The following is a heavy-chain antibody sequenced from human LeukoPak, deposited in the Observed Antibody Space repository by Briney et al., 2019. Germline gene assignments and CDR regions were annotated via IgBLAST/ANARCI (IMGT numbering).Heavy chain of an antibody. V-gene: IGHV3-53*01. CDR1: GFTVSSNY. CDR3: ARGQHIVVVTAILEDYYGMDV. J-gene: IGHJ6*02. D-gene: IGHD2-21*02. Sequence: PGGSLRLSCAASGFTVSSNYMSWVRQAPGKGLEWVSVIYSGGSTYYADSVKGRFTISRDNSKNTLYLRMNSLRAEDTAVYYCARGQHIVVVTAILEDYYGMDVWGQGTTVTVSS. CDR2: IYSGGST.